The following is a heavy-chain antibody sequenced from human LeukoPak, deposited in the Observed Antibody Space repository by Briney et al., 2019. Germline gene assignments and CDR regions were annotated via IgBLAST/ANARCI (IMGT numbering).Heavy chain of an antibody. D-gene: IGHD5-18*01. CDR1: GYTFTSYY. J-gene: IGHJ4*02. Sequence: ASVKVSCKASGYTFTSYYMHWERQAPGQGLEWMGLIITSAGSTTYAQNFQGRVTLTRDTSTSTVYMEMSSLRSEDTAVYYCARVEGLTATVTDWGQGTLVTVSS. CDR2: IITSAGST. V-gene: IGHV1-46*01. CDR3: ARVEGLTATVTD.